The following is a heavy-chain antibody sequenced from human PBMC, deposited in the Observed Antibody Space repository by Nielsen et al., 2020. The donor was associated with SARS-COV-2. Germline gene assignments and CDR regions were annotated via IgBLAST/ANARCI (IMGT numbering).Heavy chain of an antibody. CDR1: GYTFTSYY. D-gene: IGHD6-6*01. V-gene: IGHV1-46*01. CDR3: ARVARHYWYFDL. CDR2: INPSGGST. Sequence: ASVKVSCKASGYTFTSYYMHWVRQAPGQGLEWMGIINPSGGSTSYAQKFQGRVTMTRDTSISTAYMELSRLRSDDTAVYYCARVARHYWYFDLWGRGTLVTVSS. J-gene: IGHJ2*01.